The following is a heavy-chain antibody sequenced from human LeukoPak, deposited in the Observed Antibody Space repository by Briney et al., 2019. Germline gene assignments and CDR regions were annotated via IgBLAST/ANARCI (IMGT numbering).Heavy chain of an antibody. CDR3: AKIPYGDYVLDYYYYMDV. Sequence: PGGSLRLSCTASGFAFRSHAMHWVRQAPGKGLEWVAFIRYGGSKKFYADSVKGRFTISRDNSKNTLYLQMYSLRAEDTAVYYCAKIPYGDYVLDYYYYMDVWGKGTTVTISS. J-gene: IGHJ6*03. CDR2: IRYGGSKK. D-gene: IGHD4-17*01. CDR1: GFAFRSHA. V-gene: IGHV3-30*02.